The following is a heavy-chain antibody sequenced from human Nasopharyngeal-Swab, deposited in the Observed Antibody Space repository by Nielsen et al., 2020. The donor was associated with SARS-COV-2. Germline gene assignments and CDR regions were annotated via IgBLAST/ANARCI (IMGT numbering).Heavy chain of an antibody. CDR3: ARVNVVYYYYGMDV. Sequence: WVRQAPGQGLEWMGWINTNTGNPTYAQGFTGRFVFSLDTSVSTAYLQISSLKAEDTAVYYCARVNVVYYYYGMDVWGQGTTVTVLL. J-gene: IGHJ6*02. CDR2: INTNTGNP. D-gene: IGHD2-15*01. V-gene: IGHV7-4-1*02.